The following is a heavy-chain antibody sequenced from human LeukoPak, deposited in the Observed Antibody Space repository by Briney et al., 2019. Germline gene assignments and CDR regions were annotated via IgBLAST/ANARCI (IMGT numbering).Heavy chain of an antibody. D-gene: IGHD6-13*01. CDR1: GFTFDVYG. V-gene: IGHV3-43*02. CDR3: AKDILRISAPGTRGFDS. J-gene: IGHJ4*02. Sequence: GGSLRLSCAASGFTFDVYGIHSVRQAPGKGLEWLSLISGDDTSTFYADSVEGRFTISRDNSKNSLYLQMDNLRTEDTALYYCAKDILRISAPGTRGFDSWGQGTLVTVSS. CDR2: ISGDDTST.